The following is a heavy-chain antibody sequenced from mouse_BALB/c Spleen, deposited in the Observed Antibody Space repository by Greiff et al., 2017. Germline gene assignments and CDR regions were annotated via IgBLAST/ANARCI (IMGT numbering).Heavy chain of an antibody. CDR2: ISSGSSTI. J-gene: IGHJ1*01. V-gene: IGHV5-17*02. CDR1: GFTFSSFG. Sequence: EVQLVESGGGLVQPGGSRKLSCAASGFTFSSFGMHWVRQAPEKGLEWVAYISSGSSTIYYADTVKGRFTISRDNPKNTLFLQMTSLRSEDTAMYYCARDVGYWYFDVWGAGTTVTVSS. CDR3: ARDVGYWYFDV.